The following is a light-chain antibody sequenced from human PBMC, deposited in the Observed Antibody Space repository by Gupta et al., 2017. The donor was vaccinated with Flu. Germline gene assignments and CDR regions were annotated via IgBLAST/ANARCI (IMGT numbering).Light chain of an antibody. Sequence: MVMTQTPPSLSVTPGQPASISSRSTQSLLHRDGKTFFYWFLQKSGQPPQLLIYEVSNRCSGVPDRFSGIGSGTYFTLKISRVEAEDVGIYYCMQTTELPLTFGGGTKVEIK. V-gene: IGKV2D-29*01. CDR1: QSLLHRDGKTF. CDR3: MQTTELPLT. CDR2: EVS. J-gene: IGKJ4*01.